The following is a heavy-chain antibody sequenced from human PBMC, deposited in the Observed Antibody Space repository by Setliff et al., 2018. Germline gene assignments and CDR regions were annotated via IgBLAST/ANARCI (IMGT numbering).Heavy chain of an antibody. CDR1: GFSLSDHC. V-gene: IGHV3-72*01. CDR3: TRTPCSSSRCLSQLDY. Sequence: PGGSLRLSCAASGFSLSDHCVDWVRQAPGKGLEWVGRFRDKASGYTTEYAASVKGRFTISRDDSKNSRDLQMSSLKTEDTAVYYCTRTPCSSSRCLSQLDYWSQGALVTVSS. CDR2: FRDKASGYTT. D-gene: IGHD2-2*01. J-gene: IGHJ4*02.